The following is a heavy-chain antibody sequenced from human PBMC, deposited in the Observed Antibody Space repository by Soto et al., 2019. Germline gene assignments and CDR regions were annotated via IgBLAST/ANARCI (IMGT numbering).Heavy chain of an antibody. D-gene: IGHD2-8*02. Sequence: EVQLVESGGGLVMPGGSLRLSCAASGFTFSTYHMNWVRQAPGKGLEWVSSINPSSSHLYYADSVRGRFTISRDNSKHSMQRQMNSLITADAAVYYCASGYCAGGGCYFRRYAIDVWGQGTMVTVSS. V-gene: IGHV3-21*01. CDR2: INPSSSHL. CDR1: GFTFSTYH. J-gene: IGHJ3*01. CDR3: ASGYCAGGGCYFRRYAIDV.